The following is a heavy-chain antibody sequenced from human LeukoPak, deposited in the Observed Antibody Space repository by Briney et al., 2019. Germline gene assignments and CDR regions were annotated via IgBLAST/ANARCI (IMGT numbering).Heavy chain of an antibody. Sequence: GRSLRLSCAASGFTFSSYSMNCVRQAPGKGLEWVSYISSSSSTIYYADSVKGRFTISRDNAKNSLYLQMNSLRDEDTAVYYCASLGGILWFGEFHDYWGQGTLVTVSS. CDR1: GFTFSSYS. CDR3: ASLGGILWFGEFHDY. CDR2: ISSSSSTI. V-gene: IGHV3-48*02. D-gene: IGHD3-10*01. J-gene: IGHJ4*02.